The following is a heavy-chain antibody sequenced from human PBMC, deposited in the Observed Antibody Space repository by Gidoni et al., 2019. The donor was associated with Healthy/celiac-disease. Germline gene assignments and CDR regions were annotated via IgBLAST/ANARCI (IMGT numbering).Heavy chain of an antibody. CDR1: GGSISSYY. D-gene: IGHD3-16*01. J-gene: IGHJ6*02. V-gene: IGHV4-59*01. CDR2: IYYSGGT. Sequence: QVQLQESGPGLVKPSETLSLTCTVSGGSISSYYWSWIRQPPGKGLEWIGYIYYSGGTNYNPSLKSRFPISVDTSKNQFSLKLSSVTAADPAVYYCARAGGGGNYYYYGMDVWGQGTTVTVSS. CDR3: ARAGGGGNYYYYGMDV.